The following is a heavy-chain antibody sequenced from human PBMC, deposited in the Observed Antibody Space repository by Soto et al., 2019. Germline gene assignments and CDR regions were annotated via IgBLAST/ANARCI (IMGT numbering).Heavy chain of an antibody. D-gene: IGHD3-9*01. CDR1: GGSISSSSYY. J-gene: IGHJ5*02. V-gene: IGHV4-39*01. CDR2: IYYSGST. CDR3: ASQYYDILPGYYNGWFDP. Sequence: QLQVQESGPGLVKPSETLSLTCTVSGGSISSSSYYWGWIRQPPGKGLEWIGSIYYSGSTYYNPSLKSRVTISVDTSKHQFSHKLSDVPAADTAVYYCASQYYDILPGYYNGWFDPWGQGTLVTVSS.